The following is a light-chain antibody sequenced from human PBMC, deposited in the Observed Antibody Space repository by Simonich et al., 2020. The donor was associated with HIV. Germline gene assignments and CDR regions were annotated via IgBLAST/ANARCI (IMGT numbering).Light chain of an antibody. J-gene: IGLJ2*01. V-gene: IGLV3-21*03. CDR2: DDI. Sequence: SYVLTQPPSVSVAPGKTARITCGGNNIGSKSVHWYQQKPGQAPVLVVYDDIDRPSGIPERFSGANSGNTATLTISRVEAGDEADYYCQVWDSSSDHREVFGGGTKLTVL. CDR1: NIGSKS. CDR3: QVWDSSSDHREV.